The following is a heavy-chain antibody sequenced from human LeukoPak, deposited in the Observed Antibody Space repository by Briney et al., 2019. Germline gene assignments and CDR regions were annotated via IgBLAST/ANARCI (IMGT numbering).Heavy chain of an antibody. V-gene: IGHV1-46*01. Sequence: ASVKVSCKASGYTFTSYYMHWVRQAPGQGLAWMGIINPSGGSTSYAQKFQGRVTMTRDTSTSTVYMELSSLRSEDTAVYYCARDRRGITTVTTAWDYWGQGTLVTVSS. CDR2: INPSGGST. CDR3: ARDRRGITTVTTAWDY. J-gene: IGHJ4*02. CDR1: GYTFTSYY. D-gene: IGHD4-17*01.